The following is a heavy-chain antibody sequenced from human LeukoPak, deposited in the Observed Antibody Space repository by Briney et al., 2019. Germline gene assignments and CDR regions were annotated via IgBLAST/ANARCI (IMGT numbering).Heavy chain of an antibody. V-gene: IGHV4-59*08. CDR1: GGSISSYY. CDR2: IYYSGST. D-gene: IGHD5-18*01. CDR3: ARAPRGYSYGFDY. Sequence: SETLSLTCTVSGGSISSYYWSWIRQPPGKGLEWIGYIYYSGSTNYNPSLKSRVTISVDTSKSQFSLKLSSVTAADTAVYYCARAPRGYSYGFDYWGQGTLVTVSS. J-gene: IGHJ4*02.